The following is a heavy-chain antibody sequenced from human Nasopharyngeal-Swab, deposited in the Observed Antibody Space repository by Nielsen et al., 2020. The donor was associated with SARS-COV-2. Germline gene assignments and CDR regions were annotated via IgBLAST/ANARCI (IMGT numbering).Heavy chain of an antibody. J-gene: IGHJ4*02. Sequence: SVKISCTADGFTFGDDDMSWFRQAPGKGLEWVGFIRSKAYGGTTEYAASVKGRFTISRDDSKSIAYLQMNSLKTEDTAVYYCTRAWFGELTLTWGQGTLVTVSS. CDR1: GFTFGDDD. CDR2: IRSKAYGGTT. V-gene: IGHV3-49*03. CDR3: TRAWFGELTLT. D-gene: IGHD3-10*01.